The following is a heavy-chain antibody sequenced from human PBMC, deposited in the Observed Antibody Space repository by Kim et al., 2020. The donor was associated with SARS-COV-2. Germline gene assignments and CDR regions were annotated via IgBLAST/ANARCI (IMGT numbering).Heavy chain of an antibody. CDR3: ARGAPGPCSSTSCPQHWFDP. CDR2: ISYDGSNK. Sequence: GGSLRLSCAASGFTFSSYAMHWVRQAPGKGLEWVAVISYDGSNKYYADSVKGRFTISRDDSKNTLYLQMNSLRAEDTAVYYCARGAPGPCSSTSCPQHWFDPWGQGTLVTVSS. V-gene: IGHV3-30-3*01. J-gene: IGHJ5*02. D-gene: IGHD2-2*01. CDR1: GFTFSSYA.